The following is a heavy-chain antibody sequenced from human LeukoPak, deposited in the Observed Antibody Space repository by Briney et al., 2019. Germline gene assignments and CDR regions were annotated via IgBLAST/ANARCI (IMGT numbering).Heavy chain of an antibody. CDR3: ARDDSPAAAGTGAAFDI. CDR2: ISAYNGNT. CDR1: GYTFTSYG. J-gene: IGHJ3*02. D-gene: IGHD6-13*01. Sequence: ASVKVSCKASGYTFTSYGISWVRQAPGQGLEWMGWISAYNGNTNYAQKLQGRVTMTTDTSTSTAYMELRSLRSDDTAVYYCARDDSPAAAGTGAAFDIWGQGTMVTVSS. V-gene: IGHV1-18*01.